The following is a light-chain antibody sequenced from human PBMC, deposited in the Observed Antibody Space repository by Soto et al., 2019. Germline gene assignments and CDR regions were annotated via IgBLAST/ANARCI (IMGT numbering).Light chain of an antibody. CDR1: SSDVGGYNY. CDR3: SSYRSSSTLYV. CDR2: EVS. J-gene: IGLJ1*01. V-gene: IGLV2-14*01. Sequence: SVPSPPASVCGSPGQSITISCTGTSSDVGGYNYVSWYQQHPGKAPKLMIYEVSNRPSGVSNRFYGSKSGNKASLTISGLQAEDEADYYCSSYRSSSTLYVFGTGTKVTV.